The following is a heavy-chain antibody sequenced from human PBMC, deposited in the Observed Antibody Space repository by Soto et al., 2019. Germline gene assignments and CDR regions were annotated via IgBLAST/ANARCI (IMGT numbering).Heavy chain of an antibody. CDR3: ARVDVKYGYSSSLRV. CDR1: GGSVSSGSYY. CDR2: IYYSGSI. Sequence: SETLSLTCTVSGGSVSSGSYYWSWIRQPPGKGLEWIGYIYYSGSINYNPSLKSRVTISVDTSKNQFSLKLSSVTAADTAVYYCARVDVKYGYSSSLRVWGQGTTVTVSS. J-gene: IGHJ6*02. V-gene: IGHV4-61*01. D-gene: IGHD6-13*01.